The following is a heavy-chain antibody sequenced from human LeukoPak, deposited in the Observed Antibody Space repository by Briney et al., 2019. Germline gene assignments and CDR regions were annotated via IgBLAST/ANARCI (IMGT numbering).Heavy chain of an antibody. V-gene: IGHV4-31*03. CDR2: IYFSENT. Sequence: SETLSLTCTVSGGSIGGGAYYWSWIRQHPGRGLEWTGYIYFSENTYYNPSLKSRVTISVDTSKNQFSLKLSSVTAADTAVYYCARWQYWDTGGYFDYWGQGTLVTVSS. CDR3: ARWQYWDTGGYFDY. J-gene: IGHJ4*02. CDR1: GGSIGGGAYY. D-gene: IGHD2-8*02.